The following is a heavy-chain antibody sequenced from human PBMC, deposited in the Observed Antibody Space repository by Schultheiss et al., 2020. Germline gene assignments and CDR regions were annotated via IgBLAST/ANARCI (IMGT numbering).Heavy chain of an antibody. V-gene: IGHV4-39*07. Sequence: SETLSLTCTVSGGSISSGGYYWSWIRQPPGKGLEWIGEINHSGSTNYNPSLKSRVTISVDTSKNQFSLKLSSVTAADTAVYYCARRTRHRRPIEAGRSHRGVNWNYVGGFDPWGQGTLVTVSS. CDR2: INHSGST. J-gene: IGHJ5*02. CDR1: GGSISSGGYY. CDR3: ARRTRHRRPIEAGRSHRGVNWNYVGGFDP. D-gene: IGHD1-7*01.